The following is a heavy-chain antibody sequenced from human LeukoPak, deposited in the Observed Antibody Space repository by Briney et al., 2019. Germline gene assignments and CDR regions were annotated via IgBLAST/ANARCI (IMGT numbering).Heavy chain of an antibody. J-gene: IGHJ4*02. D-gene: IGHD2-2*01. CDR2: INPNSGGT. CDR3: AREGFDIVVVPAAVHIVY. Sequence: ASVKVSCKATRYTFTGHYMHWVRQAPGQGLEWMGWINPNSGGTHYAQKFQGRVTMTRDTSISTAYMELSRLRSDDTAVYYCAREGFDIVVVPAAVHIVYWGQATLVAVSS. CDR1: RYTFTGHY. V-gene: IGHV1-2*02.